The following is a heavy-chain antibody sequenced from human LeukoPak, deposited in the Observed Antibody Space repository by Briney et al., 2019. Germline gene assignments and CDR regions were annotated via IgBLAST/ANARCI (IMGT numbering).Heavy chain of an antibody. V-gene: IGHV1-18*01. CDR2: ISAYNGDT. CDR1: GFTFTNYG. Sequence: ASVKVSCKASGFTFTNYGISWVRQAPGQGLEWIGWISAYNGDTKFAQKFQGRVTMTTDTSTRTAYMELKSLRSDDTAVNYCVRDFSNTSGFKVVVDYWGQGTLVTVSS. J-gene: IGHJ4*02. CDR3: VRDFSNTSGFKVVVDY. D-gene: IGHD6-19*01.